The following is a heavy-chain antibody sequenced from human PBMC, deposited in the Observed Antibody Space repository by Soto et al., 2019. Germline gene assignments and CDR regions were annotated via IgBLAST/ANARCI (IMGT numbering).Heavy chain of an antibody. V-gene: IGHV3-30*18. J-gene: IGHJ4*02. D-gene: IGHD4-17*01. CDR2: ISYDGSNK. CDR1: GFTFSSYG. CDR3: AKEGGQTTTPNYFDY. Sequence: QVQLVESGGGVVQPGRSLRLSCAASGFTFSSYGMHWVRQAPGKGLEWVAVISYDGSNKYYADSVKGRFTISRDNSKNTLYLQMNSLRTEDTAVYYCAKEGGQTTTPNYFDYWGQGTLVTVSS.